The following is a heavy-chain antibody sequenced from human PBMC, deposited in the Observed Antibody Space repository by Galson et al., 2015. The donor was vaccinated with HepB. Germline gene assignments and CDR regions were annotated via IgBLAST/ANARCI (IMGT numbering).Heavy chain of an antibody. Sequence: SVKVSCKASGYTFTSYGISWVRQAPGQGLEWMGWISAYNGNTNYAQKLQGRVTMTTDTSTSTAYMELRSLRSDDTAVYYCAREAYTYYYDSSGYYYFDPWGQGTLVTVSS. CDR1: GYTFTSYG. D-gene: IGHD3-22*01. V-gene: IGHV1-18*04. CDR2: ISAYNGNT. J-gene: IGHJ5*02. CDR3: AREAYTYYYDSSGYYYFDP.